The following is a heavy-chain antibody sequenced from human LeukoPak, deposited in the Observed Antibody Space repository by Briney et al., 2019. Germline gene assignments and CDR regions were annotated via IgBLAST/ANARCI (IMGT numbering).Heavy chain of an antibody. CDR2: IKHSVTT. J-gene: IGHJ4*02. CDR1: GGPFSGYY. CDR3: ARNMMYSGSRTFDY. D-gene: IGHD6-13*01. V-gene: IGHV4-34*01. Sequence: PSETLSLTCAVYGGPFSGYYGRGIRQPPGKGLEWIGEIKHSVTTNYNPSLNGRVTISVNTSQNQFSLKLSSVTAADTAVYYCARNMMYSGSRTFDYWGQGTLVTVSS.